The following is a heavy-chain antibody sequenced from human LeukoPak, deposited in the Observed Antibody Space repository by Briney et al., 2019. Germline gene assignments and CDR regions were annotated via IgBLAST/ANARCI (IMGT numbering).Heavy chain of an antibody. CDR3: ARDRWKALDAFDI. Sequence: SETLSLTCTVSGGSISSSSYYWGWIRQPPGKGLEWIGSIYYSGSTYYNPSLKSRVTISVDTSKNQFSLKLSSVTAADTAVYYCARDRWKALDAFDIWGQGTMVTVSS. J-gene: IGHJ3*02. D-gene: IGHD1-1*01. V-gene: IGHV4-39*07. CDR2: IYYSGST. CDR1: GGSISSSSYY.